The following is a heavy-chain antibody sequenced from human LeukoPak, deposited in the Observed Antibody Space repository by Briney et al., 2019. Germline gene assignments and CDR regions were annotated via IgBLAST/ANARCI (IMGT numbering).Heavy chain of an antibody. J-gene: IGHJ4*02. CDR2: ISSSSSYI. CDR3: ARVAAVADPPDY. D-gene: IGHD6-19*01. Sequence: GGSLRLSCAASGFTFSSYSMNWVRQAPGKGLEWVSSISSSSSYIYYADSVEGRFTISRDNAKNSLYLQMNSLRAEDTAVYYCARVAAVADPPDYWGQGTLVTVSS. CDR1: GFTFSSYS. V-gene: IGHV3-21*01.